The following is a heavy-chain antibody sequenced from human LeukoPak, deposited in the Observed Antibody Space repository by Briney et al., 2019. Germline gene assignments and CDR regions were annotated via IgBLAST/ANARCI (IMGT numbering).Heavy chain of an antibody. Sequence: PSETLSLTCAVYGGTFSGYYWTWIRQAPGKGLEWIGEINPSGRISYNPSLKSRLSISVDASKYQFCLNLRSLAAADTAVYYCARGRQEVSMIVVVMTAVSYYLDVWGKGTTVTVS. CDR2: INPSGRI. V-gene: IGHV4-34*01. CDR1: GGTFSGYY. D-gene: IGHD3-22*01. J-gene: IGHJ6*03. CDR3: ARGRQEVSMIVVVMTAVSYYLDV.